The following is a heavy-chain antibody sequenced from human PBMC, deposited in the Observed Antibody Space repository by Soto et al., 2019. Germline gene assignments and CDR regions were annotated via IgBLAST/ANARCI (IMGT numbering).Heavy chain of an antibody. Sequence: QVQLVESGGGVVQPGRSLRLSCAASGFTFSSYGMHWVRQAPGKGLEWVAVIWYDGSNKYYADSVKGRFTISRDNSKNTLCLQMNSLRAEDTAVYYCAAGRYFDWLPLDYWGQGTLVTVSS. V-gene: IGHV3-33*01. CDR3: AAGRYFDWLPLDY. CDR1: GFTFSSYG. D-gene: IGHD3-9*01. CDR2: IWYDGSNK. J-gene: IGHJ4*02.